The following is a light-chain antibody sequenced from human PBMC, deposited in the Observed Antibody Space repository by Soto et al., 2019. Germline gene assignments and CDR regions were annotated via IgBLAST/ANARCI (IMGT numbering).Light chain of an antibody. V-gene: IGKV4-1*01. CDR3: QQYYSDST. Sequence: DIVMTQSPDSLAVSLGERATINCKSSQSLFYSSNNKNYLAWYQQKPRRPPRLLIYWASTRESGAPDRFSGRGSGKDFTHTTGRLRAEDLAVYYRQQYYSDSTFGQGTKVEIK. CDR2: WAS. CDR1: QSLFYSSNNKNY. J-gene: IGKJ1*01.